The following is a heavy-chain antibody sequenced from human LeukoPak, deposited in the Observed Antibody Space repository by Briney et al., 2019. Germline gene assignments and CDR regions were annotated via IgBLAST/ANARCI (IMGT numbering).Heavy chain of an antibody. CDR2: ISYDGSNK. V-gene: IGHV3-30*04. CDR3: ARGYDILTGYVGNYDY. D-gene: IGHD3-9*01. J-gene: IGHJ4*02. Sequence: GGSLRLSCAASGFTFSSYAMHWVRQAPGKGLEWVAVISYDGSNKYYADSVKGRSTISRDNSKNTLYLQMNSLRAEDTAVYYCARGYDILTGYVGNYDYWGQGTLVTVSS. CDR1: GFTFSSYA.